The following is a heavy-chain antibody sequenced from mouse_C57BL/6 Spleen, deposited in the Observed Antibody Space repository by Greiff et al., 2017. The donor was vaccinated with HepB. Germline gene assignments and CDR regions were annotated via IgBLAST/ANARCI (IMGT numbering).Heavy chain of an antibody. J-gene: IGHJ2*01. CDR2: ISDGGSYT. Sequence: DVKLVESGGGLVKPGGSLKLSCAASGFTFSSYAMSWVRQTPDKRLEWVATISDGGSYTYYPDNVKGRFTISRDNAKNNLYLQMSHLKSEDTAMYYCAREGYDGNYFDYWGQGTTLTVSS. D-gene: IGHD2-3*01. CDR1: GFTFSSYA. V-gene: IGHV5-4*01. CDR3: AREGYDGNYFDY.